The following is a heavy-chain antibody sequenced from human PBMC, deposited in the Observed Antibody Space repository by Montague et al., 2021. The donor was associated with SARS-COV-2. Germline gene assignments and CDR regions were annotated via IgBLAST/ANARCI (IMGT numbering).Heavy chain of an antibody. CDR3: WGGVGAPYYYCGMDV. CDR2: IYHSGST. CDR1: GYSISSGNY. D-gene: IGHD3-3*01. V-gene: IGHV4-38-2*02. Sequence: SETLSLTCTVSGYSISSGNYWGWIRQPPGKGLEWIGSIYHSGSTYYNQSLKSRVTISVDTSKNQFSLKLSSVTAADTAVYYSWGGVGAPYYYCGMDVWGRGTTVTVSS. J-gene: IGHJ6*02.